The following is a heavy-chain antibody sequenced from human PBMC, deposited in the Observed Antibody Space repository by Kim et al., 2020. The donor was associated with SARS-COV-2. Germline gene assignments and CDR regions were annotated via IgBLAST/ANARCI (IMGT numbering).Heavy chain of an antibody. J-gene: IGHJ4*02. CDR1: GYTLTELS. V-gene: IGHV1-24*01. D-gene: IGHD3-10*01. Sequence: ASVKVSCKVSGYTLTELSMHWVRQAPGKGLEWMGGFDPEDGETIYAQKFQGRVTMTEDTSTDTAYMELSSLRSEDTAVYYCATVKNYGSLFDYWGQGTLVTVSS. CDR2: FDPEDGET. CDR3: ATVKNYGSLFDY.